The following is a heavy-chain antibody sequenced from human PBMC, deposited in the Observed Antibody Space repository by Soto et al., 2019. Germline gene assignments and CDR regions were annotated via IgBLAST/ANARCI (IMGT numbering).Heavy chain of an antibody. D-gene: IGHD6-6*01. CDR2: IKQDGSEK. V-gene: IGHV3-7*01. J-gene: IGHJ6*02. CDR3: ARERASSSSNYYYGMDV. CDR1: GFTFSSYW. Sequence: GGSLRLSCAASGFTFSSYWMSWVRQAPGKGLEWVANIKQDGSEKYYVDSVKGRFTISRDNAKNSLYLQMNSLRAEDTAVYYCARERASSSSNYYYGMDVWGQGTTVTVSS.